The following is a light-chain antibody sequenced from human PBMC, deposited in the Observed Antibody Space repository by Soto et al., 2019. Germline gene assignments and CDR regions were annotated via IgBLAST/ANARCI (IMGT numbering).Light chain of an antibody. J-gene: IGKJ1*01. CDR2: GIS. CDR1: QSVTSNY. Sequence: DIVMTQAPATLSLSRGEEALVSFRASQSVTSNYLAWYQQKPGQAPRLLIYGISSRATGVPDRFSGSGSGTDFTLTISRLEPEDFAVYYCQQYTDWPLTFGQGTEVDI. V-gene: IGKV3-20*01. CDR3: QQYTDWPLT.